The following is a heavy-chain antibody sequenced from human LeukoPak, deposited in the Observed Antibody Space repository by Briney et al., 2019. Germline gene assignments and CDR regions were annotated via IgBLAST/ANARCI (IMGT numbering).Heavy chain of an antibody. CDR1: GGTFSSYA. V-gene: IGHV1-69*01. Sequence: SVTVSCKASGGTFSSYAISWVRQAPGQGLEWMGGIIPIFGTANYAQKFQGRVTITADESTSTACMELSSLRSEDTAVYYCARVWWPGITGTTGWFDPWGQGTLVTVSS. CDR2: IIPIFGTA. CDR3: ARVWWPGITGTTGWFDP. J-gene: IGHJ5*02. D-gene: IGHD1-20*01.